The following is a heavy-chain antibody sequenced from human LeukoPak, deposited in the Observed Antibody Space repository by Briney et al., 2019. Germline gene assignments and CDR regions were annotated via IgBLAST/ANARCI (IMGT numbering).Heavy chain of an antibody. D-gene: IGHD2-15*01. J-gene: IGHJ5*02. Sequence: GGSLRLSCVASGFTFSSYSMNWDRQAPGKGLGWVSYISSSSNNIYYADSVEGPFTLSRDNAKNSLYLQMNRLRAEDTAVYDCARDFPVLRVEGPNWFDPWGQGTLVTVSS. CDR2: ISSSSNNI. CDR3: ARDFPVLRVEGPNWFDP. CDR1: GFTFSSYS. V-gene: IGHV3-48*01.